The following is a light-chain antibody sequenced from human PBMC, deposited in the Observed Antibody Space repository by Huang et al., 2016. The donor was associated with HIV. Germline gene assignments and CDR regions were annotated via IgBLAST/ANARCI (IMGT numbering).Light chain of an antibody. CDR1: QSVLYSANKKHLPLNC. CDR2: WAS. CDR3: QQHYSTPWT. Sequence: DIVMTQSPDSLAVPLGERATISCVSSQSVLYSANKKHLPLNCLAWYQKKPGQPPKLRIYWASSRASGGPDRFSGSGSGTDFTLTISSLQAEDVAVYYCQQHYSTPWTFGQGTKVEIK. V-gene: IGKV4-1*01. J-gene: IGKJ1*01.